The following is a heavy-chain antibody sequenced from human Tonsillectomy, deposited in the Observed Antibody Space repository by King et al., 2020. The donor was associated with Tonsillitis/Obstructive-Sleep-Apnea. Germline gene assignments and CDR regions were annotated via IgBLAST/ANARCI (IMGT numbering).Heavy chain of an antibody. CDR3: ARGGPAGLTGNAPGVHCYGVDG. CDR1: GYTFTNYW. Sequence: QLVQSGAEVKKPGESLKISCLASGYTFTNYWIAWVRQMPGKGLECMGIMYAGDSDARYSPAFHGQIIFSADRSVNTAYLQWSSLKASDTAIYYCARGGPAGLTGNAPGVHCYGVDGWGKGATVTVSS. D-gene: IGHD3-10*01. J-gene: IGHJ6*04. CDR2: MYAGDSDA. V-gene: IGHV5-51*01.